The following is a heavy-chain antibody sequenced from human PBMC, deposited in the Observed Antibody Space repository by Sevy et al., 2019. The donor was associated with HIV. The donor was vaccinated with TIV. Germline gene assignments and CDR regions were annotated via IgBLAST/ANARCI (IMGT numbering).Heavy chain of an antibody. Sequence: GGSLRLSCVASGFTFSTYALHWVRQAPGKGLEWVATISFDGNTKYYTDSVKGRFTISRDNFRSLVYLQMNSVRQDDTALYHCAGGPEITARAEYLQVWGQGTLVTVSS. J-gene: IGHJ1*01. CDR1: GFTFSTYA. CDR3: AGGPEITARAEYLQV. CDR2: ISFDGNTK. V-gene: IGHV3-30-3*01. D-gene: IGHD3-10*01.